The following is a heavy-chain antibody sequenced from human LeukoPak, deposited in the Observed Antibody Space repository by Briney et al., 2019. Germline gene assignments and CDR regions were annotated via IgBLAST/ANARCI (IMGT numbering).Heavy chain of an antibody. D-gene: IGHD1-26*01. J-gene: IGHJ4*02. Sequence: GGFLRLSCAASGFTFSSYGMHWVRQAPGKGLEWVAVISYDGSNKYYADSVKGRFTISRDNSKNTLYLQMNSLRAEDTAVYYCAKTSGSYYMIDYWGQGTLVTVSS. V-gene: IGHV3-30*18. CDR2: ISYDGSNK. CDR1: GFTFSSYG. CDR3: AKTSGSYYMIDY.